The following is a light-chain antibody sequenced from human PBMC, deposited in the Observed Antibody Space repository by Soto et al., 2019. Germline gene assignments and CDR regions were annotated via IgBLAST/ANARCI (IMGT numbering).Light chain of an antibody. CDR2: GAS. Sequence: IILRRSPGHQYISPGERPPLSPRASRSVSANNLAWYQQRPGQAPRLLIYGASSRATGIPDRFSGSGSGTEFTLTISSLQPEDFAVYYCPQCYRLLRTFCHGSIVDIK. CDR1: RSVSANN. V-gene: IGKV3-20*01. J-gene: IGKJ1*01. CDR3: PQCYRLLRT.